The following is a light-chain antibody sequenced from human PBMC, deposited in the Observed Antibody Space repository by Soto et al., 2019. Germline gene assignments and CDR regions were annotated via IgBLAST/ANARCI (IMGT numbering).Light chain of an antibody. V-gene: IGKV3-15*01. Sequence: EIVMTQSPATLSVSPGERATLSCRASQSVSNKLVWYQQKPGQAPRLLIYGASTRATDIPARFSASGSGTEFTLSISSLQSEDFAVYYCQQYNTWPYTFGQGTKLEIK. CDR2: GAS. CDR1: QSVSNK. CDR3: QQYNTWPYT. J-gene: IGKJ2*01.